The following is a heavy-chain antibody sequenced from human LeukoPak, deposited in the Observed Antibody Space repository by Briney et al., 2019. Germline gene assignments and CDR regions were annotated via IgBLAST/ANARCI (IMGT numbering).Heavy chain of an antibody. Sequence: GASVKVSCKVSGYTLTELSMHWVRQAPGKGLEWMGGFDPEDGETIYAQKFQGRVTMTEDTSTDTAYMELSSLRSEDTAVYYCATSYAKTMVRGVIISFDYWGQGTLVTVSS. D-gene: IGHD3-10*01. J-gene: IGHJ4*02. CDR1: GYTLTELS. CDR3: ATSYAKTMVRGVIISFDY. CDR2: FDPEDGET. V-gene: IGHV1-24*01.